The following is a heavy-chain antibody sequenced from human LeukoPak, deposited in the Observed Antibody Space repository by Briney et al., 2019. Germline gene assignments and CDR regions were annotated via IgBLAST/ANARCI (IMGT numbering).Heavy chain of an antibody. CDR2: IGTAGDT. CDR1: GFTFSSYD. J-gene: IGHJ4*02. Sequence: GGSLRLSCAASGFTFSSYDMHWVRQTTGKGREWVSAIGTAGDTYYPGSGKGRFTISRENAKNSLYTQMNSLRAGDTAVYYCARGGYSSGGYYFDYWGQGTLVTVSS. D-gene: IGHD6-19*01. CDR3: ARGGYSSGGYYFDY. V-gene: IGHV3-13*04.